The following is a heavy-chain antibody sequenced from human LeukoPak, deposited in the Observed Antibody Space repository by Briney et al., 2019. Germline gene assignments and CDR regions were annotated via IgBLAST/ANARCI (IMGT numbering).Heavy chain of an antibody. J-gene: IGHJ4*02. CDR1: GFTFSSCG. D-gene: IGHD2-15*01. V-gene: IGHV3-30*03. CDR3: ARWVITAADIDY. CDR2: ISYDGSEK. Sequence: PGGSLRLSCAVSGFTFSSCGMHWVRQAPGKGLEWVAVISYDGSEKYYADSVKGRFTISRDNSKNTLYLQMNSLRPEDTAVYYCARWVITAADIDYWGQGTLVTVSS.